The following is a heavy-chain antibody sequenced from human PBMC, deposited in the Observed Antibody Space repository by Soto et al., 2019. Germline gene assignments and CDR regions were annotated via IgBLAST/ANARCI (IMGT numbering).Heavy chain of an antibody. D-gene: IGHD6-13*01. CDR1: GETFIAYY. V-gene: IGHV1-2*02. CDR2: ISTKSGGT. J-gene: IGHJ6*02. CDR3: ARQGYSSSWSVYYGMDV. Sequence: ASVQVSCKAAGETFIAYYMHWVRQAPGQECEWKGRISTKSGGTNNAQKFQGRVTITCDTDLNTAYMELSSLMSEDTAMYYCARQGYSSSWSVYYGMDVWGQGTTVTVSS.